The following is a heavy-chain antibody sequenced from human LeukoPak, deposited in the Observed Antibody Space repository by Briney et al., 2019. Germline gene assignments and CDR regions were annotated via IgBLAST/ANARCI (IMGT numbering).Heavy chain of an antibody. CDR2: IYLGDSET. CDR1: GYSFTNSW. V-gene: IGHV5-51*03. Sequence: GGSLKISCKGSGYSFTNSWIGWVRQMPGKGLEWMGIIYLGDSETRYSPSFQGQVTISADKSISTSYLQWSSLKASDTAMYYCARRESTASIDYWGQGTLVTVSS. D-gene: IGHD2-21*02. J-gene: IGHJ4*02. CDR3: ARRESTASIDY.